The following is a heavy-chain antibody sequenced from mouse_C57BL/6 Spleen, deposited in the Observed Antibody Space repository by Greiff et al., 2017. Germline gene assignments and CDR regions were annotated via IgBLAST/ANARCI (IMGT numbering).Heavy chain of an antibody. CDR3: ARRWYYGSSPYYFDY. CDR1: GYSITSGYY. D-gene: IGHD1-1*01. V-gene: IGHV3-6*01. CDR2: ISYDGSN. J-gene: IGHJ2*01. Sequence: EVQRVESGPGLVKPSQSLSLTCSVTGYSITSGYYWNWIRQFPGNKLEWMGYISYDGSNNYNPSLKNRISITRDTSKNQFFLKLNSVTTEDTATYYCARRWYYGSSPYYFDYWGQGTTLTVSS.